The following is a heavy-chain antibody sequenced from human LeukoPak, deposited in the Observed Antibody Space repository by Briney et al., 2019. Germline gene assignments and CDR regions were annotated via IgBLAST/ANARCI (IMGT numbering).Heavy chain of an antibody. D-gene: IGHD5-12*01. CDR1: GGSFSGYY. CDR3: ARVHSDYDYSFDY. J-gene: IGHJ4*02. V-gene: IGHV3-66*02. Sequence: PSETLSLTCAVYGGSFSGYYWSWIRQAPGKGLEWVSVIYSGGSTYYADSVKGRFTISRDNSKNTLYLQMNSLRAEDTAVYYCARVHSDYDYSFDYWGQGTLVTVSS. CDR2: IYSGGST.